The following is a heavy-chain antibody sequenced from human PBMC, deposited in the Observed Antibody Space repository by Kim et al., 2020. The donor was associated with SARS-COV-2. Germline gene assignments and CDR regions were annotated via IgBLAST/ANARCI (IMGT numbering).Heavy chain of an antibody. CDR3: ARDTPGQKAYDI. Sequence: DYAGSGKSRITIHPETSKNQFSLQLNSVSPEDTAVYYCARDTPGQKAYDIWGQGTMVTVSS. J-gene: IGHJ3*02. V-gene: IGHV6-1*01.